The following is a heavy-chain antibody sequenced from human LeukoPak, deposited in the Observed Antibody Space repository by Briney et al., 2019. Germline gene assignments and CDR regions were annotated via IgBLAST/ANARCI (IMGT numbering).Heavy chain of an antibody. V-gene: IGHV4-34*01. J-gene: IGHJ4*02. CDR3: GGSGSYFRS. Sequence: SETLSLTCAVYGGSFSGYYWSWIRQPPGKGLEWIGEINHSGSTNYNPSLKSRVTISVDTSKNQFSLQLNSVTPEDTAVYYCGGSGSYFRSWGQGMLVTVSS. D-gene: IGHD3-10*01. CDR2: INHSGST. CDR1: GGSFSGYY.